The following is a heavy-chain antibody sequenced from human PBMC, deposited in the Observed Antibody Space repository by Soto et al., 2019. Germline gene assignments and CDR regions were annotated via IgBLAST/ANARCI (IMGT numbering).Heavy chain of an antibody. J-gene: IGHJ5*02. D-gene: IGHD6-6*01. Sequence: GGSLRLSCAASGDTFSSNAMSWIRPAPGKGLEWVSAISAGGGTTSYSDSVKGRFTISRGNSKNTLYLQMNTLKAEDTAVYYCAKDIRSIWTKNWFDPWGQGTLVTVSS. CDR2: ISAGGGTT. V-gene: IGHV3-23*01. CDR1: GDTFSSNA. CDR3: AKDIRSIWTKNWFDP.